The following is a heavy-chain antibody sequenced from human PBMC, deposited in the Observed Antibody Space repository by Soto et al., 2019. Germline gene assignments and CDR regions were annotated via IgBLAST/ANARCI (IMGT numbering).Heavy chain of an antibody. V-gene: IGHV3-53*01. CDR2: IYSGGST. CDR3: ARSRAWIQLWFGGFDY. D-gene: IGHD5-18*01. J-gene: IGHJ4*02. CDR1: GFTVSSNY. Sequence: GGSLRLSCAASGFTVSSNYMSWVRQAPGKGLEWVSVIYSGGSTYYADSVKGRFTISRDNSKNTLYLQMNSLRAEDTAVYYCARSRAWIQLWFGGFDYWGQGXLVTVSS.